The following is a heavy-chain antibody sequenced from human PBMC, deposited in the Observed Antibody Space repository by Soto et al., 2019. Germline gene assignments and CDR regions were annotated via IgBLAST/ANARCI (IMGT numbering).Heavy chain of an antibody. CDR1: GYTFTSYG. Sequence: ASVKVSCKASGYTFTSYGISWVRQAPGQGLEWMGIINPSGGSTSYAQKFQGRVTMTRDTSTSTVYMELSSLRTEDTAVYYCTSRFCSSTSCSPYDYWGQGTLVTVSS. CDR2: INPSGGST. D-gene: IGHD2-2*01. V-gene: IGHV1-46*03. J-gene: IGHJ4*02. CDR3: TSRFCSSTSCSPYDY.